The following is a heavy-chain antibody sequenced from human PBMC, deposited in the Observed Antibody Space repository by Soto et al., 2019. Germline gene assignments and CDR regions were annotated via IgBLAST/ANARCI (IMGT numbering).Heavy chain of an antibody. CDR1: GFTFTNAW. V-gene: IGHV3-15*07. CDR2: IQSKTDGATT. J-gene: IGHJ4*02. CDR3: TTSNYYESGTYPQAPFDY. Sequence: EVHLLESGGGLVKPGGSLRLSCAASGFTFTNAWMTWIRQVPGKGLEWVGRIQSKTDGATTDHAAHVKGRFTISRDDSKNTLYLDMNSLKTEDTALYYCTTSNYYESGTYPQAPFDYCGPGTLVTVSS. D-gene: IGHD3-10*01.